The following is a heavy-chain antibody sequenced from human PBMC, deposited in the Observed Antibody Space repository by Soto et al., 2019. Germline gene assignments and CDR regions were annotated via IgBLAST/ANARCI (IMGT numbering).Heavy chain of an antibody. CDR1: GGTFSSYA. CDR3: ARVDEVAATPYGMDV. J-gene: IGHJ6*02. Sequence: SVKVSCKASGGTFSSYAISWVRQAPGQGLEWMGGIILIFGTANYAQKFQGRVTITADESTSTAYMELSSLRSEDTAVYYCARVDEVAATPYGMDVWGQGTTVTVSS. CDR2: IILIFGTA. V-gene: IGHV1-69*13. D-gene: IGHD2-15*01.